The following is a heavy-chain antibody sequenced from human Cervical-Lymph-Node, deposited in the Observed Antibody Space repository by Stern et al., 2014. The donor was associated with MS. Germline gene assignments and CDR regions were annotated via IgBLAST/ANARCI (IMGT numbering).Heavy chain of an antibody. Sequence: QVQLQESGPGLVKPSETLALTCTVSGGSISTYYWSWIRQSPGKGLAWIGYISYSGSTTYNSSLKSRVTISADSSNRQFSLNLSSVSAADTAVYYCATSSAGYSYSYAMDVWGQGTTVTVSS. J-gene: IGHJ6*02. CDR2: ISYSGST. V-gene: IGHV4-59*01. CDR1: GGSISTYY. CDR3: ATSSAGYSYSYAMDV.